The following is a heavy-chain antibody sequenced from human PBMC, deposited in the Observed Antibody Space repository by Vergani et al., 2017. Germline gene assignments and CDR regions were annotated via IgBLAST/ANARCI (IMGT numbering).Heavy chain of an antibody. V-gene: IGHV3-9*01. Sequence: DVQLVESGGGLVRPGKSLELSCEASVFTFADYTMHWVRHAPGKGLEWGAGSSWNVGHIGYADSMKGRFTISRDDAKNSLTLQMSSLRPEDTAVYYCARGMGGFMDVWGKGATVTVSS. CDR3: ARGMGGFMDV. D-gene: IGHD5-12*01. CDR2: SSWNVGHI. CDR1: VFTFADYT. J-gene: IGHJ6*03.